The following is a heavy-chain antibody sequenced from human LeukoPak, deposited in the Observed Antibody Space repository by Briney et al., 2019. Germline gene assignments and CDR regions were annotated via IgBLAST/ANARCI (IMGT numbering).Heavy chain of an antibody. D-gene: IGHD3-3*01. Sequence: PGGSLRLSCAASGFTFSSYTMNWVRQAPGKGLEWISTISGDGSITYYADSVKGRFTISRDNSKNTLYVQMNSLRADDTAVYYCAKNFPGLDCWGQGTLVTVSS. J-gene: IGHJ4*02. CDR3: AKNFPGLDC. V-gene: IGHV3-23*01. CDR2: ISGDGSIT. CDR1: GFTFSSYT.